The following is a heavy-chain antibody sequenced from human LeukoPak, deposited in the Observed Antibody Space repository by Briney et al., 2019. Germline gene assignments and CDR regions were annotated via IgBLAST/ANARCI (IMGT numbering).Heavy chain of an antibody. V-gene: IGHV4-31*03. CDR2: IYYSGST. D-gene: IGHD5-18*01. CDR3: ARERDTTMGLDY. J-gene: IGHJ4*02. Sequence: SETHCLTCTVSGGSISGGGFYSSWIRQHPGKGLEWIGYIYYSGSTYYNPSLKSRVTISVDTSKNQFSLKLSSVTAADTAVYYCARERDTTMGLDYWGQGTLVTVSS. CDR1: GGSISGGGFY.